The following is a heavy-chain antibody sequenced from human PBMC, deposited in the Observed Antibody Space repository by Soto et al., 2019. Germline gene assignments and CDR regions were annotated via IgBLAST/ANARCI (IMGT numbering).Heavy chain of an antibody. V-gene: IGHV1-2*02. CDR3: ARVTLKAGNWFDP. J-gene: IGHJ5*02. CDR1: GYTFTDYF. CDR2: INPKSRGT. Sequence: QVQLVQSGAEVKKPGASVKVSCKASGYTFTDYFIHWVRQAPGQGFEWMGWINPKSRGTNYAQKFQGRVIMTRDTSNSTAYMELRGLRSDDTAVYYCARVTLKAGNWFDPWGQGTLVTVSS.